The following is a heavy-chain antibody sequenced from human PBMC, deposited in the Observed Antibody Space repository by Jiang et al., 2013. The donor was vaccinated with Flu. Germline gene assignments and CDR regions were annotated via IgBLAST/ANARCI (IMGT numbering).Heavy chain of an antibody. Sequence: VQLVESGGGLVQPGGSLRLSCAASGFIFSDYYITWIRQAPGRGLEWISYISGSGGIKYYGDSVKGRFTVSRDNAQMSMYLQMNSLRVDDTATYYCARAIAPNFSGSTNPAEALDVWGPRDHGHRLF. CDR3: ARAIAPNFSGSTNPAEALDV. D-gene: IGHD3-10*01. J-gene: IGHJ3*01. V-gene: IGHV3-11*01. CDR1: GFIFSDYY. CDR2: ISGSGGIK.